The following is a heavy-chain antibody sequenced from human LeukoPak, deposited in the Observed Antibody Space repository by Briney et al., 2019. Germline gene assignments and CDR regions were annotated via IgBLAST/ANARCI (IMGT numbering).Heavy chain of an antibody. CDR1: GSTFTSYY. D-gene: IGHD3-22*01. CDR2: IIPIFGTA. J-gene: IGHJ4*02. V-gene: IGHV1-69*13. CDR3: ARGSGETGGYYYVY. Sequence: SVKVSCKASGSTFTSYYMHWVRQAPGQGLEWMGGIIPIFGTASYAQKFQGRVTITAAESTRTAYMELRTLRSEDTAIYYCARGSGETGGYYYVYWGRGTPVTVSS.